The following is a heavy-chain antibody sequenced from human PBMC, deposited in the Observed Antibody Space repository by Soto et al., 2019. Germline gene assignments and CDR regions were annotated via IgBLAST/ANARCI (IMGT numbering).Heavy chain of an antibody. CDR1: GGSVSSGSYY. V-gene: IGHV4-61*01. CDR3: ARSELELRAAWFDP. CDR2: IYYSGST. D-gene: IGHD1-7*01. J-gene: IGHJ5*02. Sequence: SETLSLTCTVSGGSVSSGSYYWSWIRQPPGKGLEWIGYIYYSGSTNYNPSLKSRVTISVDTSKNQFSLKLSSVTAADTAVYYCARSELELRAAWFDPWSQGTLVTVSS.